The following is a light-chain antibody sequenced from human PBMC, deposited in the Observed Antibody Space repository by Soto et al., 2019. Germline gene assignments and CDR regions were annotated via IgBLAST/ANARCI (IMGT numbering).Light chain of an antibody. CDR2: DKY. Sequence: QSVLTQPPSVSAATGQTVTISCSGSSSNIGNNFVSWYQQLPGAAPKLLIYDKYKRPSGIPDRFSGSKSGTSATLDITGLQTGDEADYYCGAWDSSLRAWVFGGGTKLTVL. CDR1: SSNIGNNF. CDR3: GAWDSSLRAWV. V-gene: IGLV1-51*01. J-gene: IGLJ3*02.